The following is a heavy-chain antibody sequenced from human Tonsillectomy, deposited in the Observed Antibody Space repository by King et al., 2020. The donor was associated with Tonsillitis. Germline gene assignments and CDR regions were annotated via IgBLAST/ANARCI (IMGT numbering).Heavy chain of an antibody. CDR3: AHARGGGNSPPFVY. V-gene: IGHV2-5*02. CDR1: GFSLSTTLVG. J-gene: IGHJ4*02. CDR2: IYWDDDK. D-gene: IGHD4-23*01. Sequence: ITLKESGPTLVKPTQTLTLTCSFSGFSLSTTLVGVAWIRQPPGKALEWLALIYWDDDKRYSPSLKTRLTITKDTSKNQVVLTMTNMDPVDTATYYCAHARGGGNSPPFVYWGQGTLVTVSS.